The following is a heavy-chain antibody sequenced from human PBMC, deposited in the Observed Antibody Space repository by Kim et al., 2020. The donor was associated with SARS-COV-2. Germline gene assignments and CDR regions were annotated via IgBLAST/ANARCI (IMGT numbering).Heavy chain of an antibody. J-gene: IGHJ4*02. Sequence: SSTRDYADSVQGRLTISRENAENSLYLQMNGRGAEDTAVYYCAILGGSDDWGQGTLVTVSS. D-gene: IGHD3-10*01. CDR2: SSTR. V-gene: IGHV3-48*04. CDR3: AILGGSDD.